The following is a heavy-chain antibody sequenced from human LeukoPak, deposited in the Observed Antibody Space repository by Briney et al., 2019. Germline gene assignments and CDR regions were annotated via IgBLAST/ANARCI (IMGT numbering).Heavy chain of an antibody. V-gene: IGHV3-30*09. CDR1: GFTFTNYA. J-gene: IGHJ5*02. Sequence: GRSLRLSCAASGFTFTNYAMNWVRQAPGKGLEWVATVSYDGTDTSYADSVKGRFAIFRDNSKNTLYLQMNSLRTDDTAVYYCVRVSGFCTNGVCPSFDPWGQGTLVTVSS. D-gene: IGHD2-8*01. CDR3: VRVSGFCTNGVCPSFDP. CDR2: VSYDGTDT.